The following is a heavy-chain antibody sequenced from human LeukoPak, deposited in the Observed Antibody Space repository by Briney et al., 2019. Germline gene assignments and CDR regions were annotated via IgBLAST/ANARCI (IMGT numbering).Heavy chain of an antibody. CDR1: GFTFSSYW. V-gene: IGHV3-7*01. J-gene: IGHJ6*02. Sequence: GGSLRLSCAASGFTFSSYWMSWVRQAPGKGLEWVANIKQDGSEKYYVDSVKGRFTISRDNAKNSLYLQMNSLRAEDTAVYYCARNDYGDYLYYYYGMDVRGQGTTVTVSS. D-gene: IGHD4-17*01. CDR2: IKQDGSEK. CDR3: ARNDYGDYLYYYYGMDV.